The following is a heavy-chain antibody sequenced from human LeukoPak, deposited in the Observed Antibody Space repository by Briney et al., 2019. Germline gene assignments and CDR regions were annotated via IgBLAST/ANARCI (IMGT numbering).Heavy chain of an antibody. D-gene: IGHD3-10*01. CDR2: TYYMSKWIN. CDR3: ARGFPRAGFDY. Sequence: AQTVPLICAISGDSVSSDSAAWNGIRQSPSRGLEWLGRTYYMSKWINDYAVSVKSRITINPDTSRSQFSLQLNSVTPEDTAVYYCARGFPRAGFDYWGQGTLVIVSS. J-gene: IGHJ4*02. CDR1: GDSVSSDSAA. V-gene: IGHV6-1*01.